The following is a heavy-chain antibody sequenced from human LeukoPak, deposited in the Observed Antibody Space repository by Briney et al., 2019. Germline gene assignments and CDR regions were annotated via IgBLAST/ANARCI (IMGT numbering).Heavy chain of an antibody. CDR3: AGRGIVTGYFDF. D-gene: IGHD3-9*01. CDR2: IFHSGST. J-gene: IGHJ4*02. Sequence: SETLSLTCTVSGDSITNSNFYWGWISQSPGKGLEWIGSIFHSGSTNYNPSLKSRVTISVDTSKNQFYLRVRSVTAAETALYYCAGRGIVTGYFDFWGRGTLVTVSS. CDR1: GDSITNSNFY. V-gene: IGHV4-39*01.